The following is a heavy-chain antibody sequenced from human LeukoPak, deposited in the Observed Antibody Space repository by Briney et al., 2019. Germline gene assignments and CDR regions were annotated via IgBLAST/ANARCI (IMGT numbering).Heavy chain of an antibody. CDR1: GGTFSSYA. CDR3: ARDRDFWSGYQTHYMDV. Sequence: SVKVSCKASGGTFSSYAISWVRQAPGQGLEWMGGIIPIFGTANYAQKFQDRVMITADKSTTTAYVELSSLRSEDTAVYYCARDRDFWSGYQTHYMDVWGKGTTVTVSS. CDR2: IIPIFGTA. D-gene: IGHD3-3*01. V-gene: IGHV1-69*06. J-gene: IGHJ6*03.